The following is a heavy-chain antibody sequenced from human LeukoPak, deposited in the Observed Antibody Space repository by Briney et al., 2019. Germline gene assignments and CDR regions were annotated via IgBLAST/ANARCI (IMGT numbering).Heavy chain of an antibody. CDR3: ARGGRYCSSTSCYRGWFDP. J-gene: IGHJ5*02. CDR2: INHSGST. V-gene: IGHV4-34*01. D-gene: IGHD2-2*01. Sequence: PSETLSLTCAVYGGSFSGYYWSWIRQPPGKGLEWIWEINHSGSTNYNPSLKSRATISVDTSKTQFSLKLSSVTAADTAVYYCARGGRYCSSTSCYRGWFDPWGQGTLATVSS. CDR1: GGSFSGYY.